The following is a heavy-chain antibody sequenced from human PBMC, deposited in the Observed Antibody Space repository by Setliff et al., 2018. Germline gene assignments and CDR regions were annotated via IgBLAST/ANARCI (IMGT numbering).Heavy chain of an antibody. CDR1: GDSVTSDSYY. V-gene: IGHV4-39*07. CDR2: VSYSGSP. D-gene: IGHD5-12*01. J-gene: IGHJ4*02. CDR3: ARGGTFRYFDY. Sequence: PSETLSLTCIVPGDSVTSDSYYWGWVRQPPGKGLEWVGSVSYSGSPYHNPSLKSRVSLSLDTSENQFSLRLSSVTAADTAVYYCARGGTFRYFDYWGQGTPVTVSS.